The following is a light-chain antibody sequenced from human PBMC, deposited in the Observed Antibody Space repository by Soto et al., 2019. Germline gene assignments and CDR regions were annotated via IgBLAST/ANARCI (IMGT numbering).Light chain of an antibody. J-gene: IGKJ2*01. CDR3: QLYGFPPQYI. CDR1: QSVSSTF. Sequence: EIVLTQSPGTMSLSPGERATLSCRASQSVSSTFLAWYQQKPGQAPRLLISSASSRATGVPDRFSGSGSGTDFTLTINRLEPEDFAVYYCQLYGFPPQYIFGQGTKLEIK. CDR2: SAS. V-gene: IGKV3-20*01.